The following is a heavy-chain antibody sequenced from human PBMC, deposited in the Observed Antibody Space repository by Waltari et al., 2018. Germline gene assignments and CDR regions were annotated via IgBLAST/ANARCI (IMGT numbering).Heavy chain of an antibody. CDR2: INPNRGGT. Sequence: MGWINPNRGGTNYAQKFQGRVTMTRDTSISTAYMGLSRLRSDDTAVYYCARTRRNYYGSGSSYGMDVWGQGTTVTVSS. V-gene: IGHV1-2*02. CDR3: ARTRRNYYGSGSSYGMDV. J-gene: IGHJ6*02. D-gene: IGHD3-10*01.